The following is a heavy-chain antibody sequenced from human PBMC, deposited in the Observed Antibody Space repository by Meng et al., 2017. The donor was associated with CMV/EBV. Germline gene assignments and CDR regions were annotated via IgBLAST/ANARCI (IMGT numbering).Heavy chain of an antibody. V-gene: IGHV3-48*04. CDR2: ISSASSTK. CDR3: ARVGAFYDFWSGYFGY. CDR1: GFTFSDYS. D-gene: IGHD3-3*01. J-gene: IGHJ4*02. Sequence: GESLKISCAVSGFTFSDYSMNWVRQAPGKGLEWVSYISSASSTKYYGDSVRGRFTISRDNAKNSLYLEMNSLRGDDTAVYYCARVGAFYDFWSGYFGYWGQGTLVTVSS.